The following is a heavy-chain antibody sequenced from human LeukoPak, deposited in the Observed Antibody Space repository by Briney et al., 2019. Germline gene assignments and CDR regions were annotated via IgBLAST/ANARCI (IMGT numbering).Heavy chain of an antibody. D-gene: IGHD6-19*01. Sequence: ASVKVSCKASGYTFNRYGLSWVRQAPGQGLEWMGWISTYNGNAHYAQKLQGRVTMTIDTSTGTAYMELRSLRPDDTAVYYCARARDTSGWYLDAFGVWGQGTLVSVSS. CDR3: ARARDTSGWYLDAFGV. CDR1: GYTFNRYG. J-gene: IGHJ3*01. CDR2: ISTYNGNA. V-gene: IGHV1-18*01.